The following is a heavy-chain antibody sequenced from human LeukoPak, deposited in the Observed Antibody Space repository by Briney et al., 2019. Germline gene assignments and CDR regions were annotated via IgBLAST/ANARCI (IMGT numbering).Heavy chain of an antibody. Sequence: SGPTLVKPTQTLTLTCTFSGFSLSTSGVGVGWIRRPPGKALEWLALIYWDDDKRYSPPLKSRLTITKDTSKNQVVLTMTNMDPVDTATYYCAHRLKYGDYIYFDYWGQGTLVTVSS. J-gene: IGHJ4*02. V-gene: IGHV2-5*02. D-gene: IGHD4-17*01. CDR3: AHRLKYGDYIYFDY. CDR2: IYWDDDK. CDR1: GFSLSTSGVG.